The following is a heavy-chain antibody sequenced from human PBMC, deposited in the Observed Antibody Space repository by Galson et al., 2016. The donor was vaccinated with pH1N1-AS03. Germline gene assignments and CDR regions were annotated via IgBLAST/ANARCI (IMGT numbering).Heavy chain of an antibody. CDR2: VFYSEAT. V-gene: IGHV4-39*01. Sequence: SETLSFTCTVSGGPISTGSFYWAWIRQPPGKGLEWIGAVFYSEATYATPSLRGRVTISVDTSNNQFSLRLTSVTSADTATYYCARHYRPSKDGPVYDKYPGRDVWGQGATVIVSS. J-gene: IGHJ6*01. D-gene: IGHD3-16*02. CDR3: ARHYRPSKDGPVYDKYPGRDV. CDR1: GGPISTGSFY.